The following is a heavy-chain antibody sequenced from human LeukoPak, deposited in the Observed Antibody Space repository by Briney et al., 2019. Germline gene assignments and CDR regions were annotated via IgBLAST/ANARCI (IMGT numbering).Heavy chain of an antibody. CDR2: IWYDGSNK. CDR3: AKDERNWNYNLASQTYD. J-gene: IGHJ4*02. V-gene: IGHV3-33*06. CDR1: GFTFSSYG. D-gene: IGHD1-7*01. Sequence: GGSLRLSCAASGFTFSSYGMHWVRQAPGKGLEWVAVIWYDGSNKYYADSVKGRFTISRNNSKNTLYLQMSSLRAEDTAVYYCAKDERNWNYNLASQTYDWGQGTLVTVSS.